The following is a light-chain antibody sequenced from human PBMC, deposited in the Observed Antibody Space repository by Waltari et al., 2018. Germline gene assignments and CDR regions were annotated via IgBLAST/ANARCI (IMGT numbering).Light chain of an antibody. CDR1: SSTIGAGYD. Sequence: QSVLTQPPSVSGAPGQSITISCPGSSSTIGAGYDEHGYQHLQGPAPKLLIYGHNNRPSGVPDRFSGSKSGTSASLAITGLQAEDEADYYCQSYDSSVSAWVFGGGTKLTVV. CDR2: GHN. V-gene: IGLV1-40*01. CDR3: QSYDSSVSAWV. J-gene: IGLJ3*02.